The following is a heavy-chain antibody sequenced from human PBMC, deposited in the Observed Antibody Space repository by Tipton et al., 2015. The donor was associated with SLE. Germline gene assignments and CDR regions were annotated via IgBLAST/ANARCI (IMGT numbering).Heavy chain of an antibody. Sequence: SLRLSCEASGFTFSPNSMHWVRQAPGKGLERVAVIWYDVTKKYYADSVRGRFTVSRDNSKNTLYLKMNSLRVEDSAVYYCARDACGAEQTGDYFDHWGPGTLVTVSS. CDR1: GFTFSPNS. CDR2: IWYDVTKK. D-gene: IGHD1-26*01. J-gene: IGHJ4*02. CDR3: ARDACGAEQTGDYFDH. V-gene: IGHV3-33*01.